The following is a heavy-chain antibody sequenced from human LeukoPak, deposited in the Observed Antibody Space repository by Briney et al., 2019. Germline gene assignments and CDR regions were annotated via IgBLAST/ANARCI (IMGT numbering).Heavy chain of an antibody. D-gene: IGHD3-9*01. CDR3: ARVLYYDILTGYGNAFDI. V-gene: IGHV1-2*02. CDR1: GYTFTGYY. CDR2: INPNSGGT. Sequence: ASVKVSCKASGYTFTGYYMHWVRQAPGQGLEWMGWINPNSGGTNYAQKFQGRVTMTRDTSISTAYMGLGRLRSDDTAVYYCARVLYYDILTGYGNAFDIWGQGTVVTVSS. J-gene: IGHJ3*02.